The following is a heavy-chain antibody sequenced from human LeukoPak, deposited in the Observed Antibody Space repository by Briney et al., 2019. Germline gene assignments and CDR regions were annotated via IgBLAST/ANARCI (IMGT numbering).Heavy chain of an antibody. V-gene: IGHV1-3*01. J-gene: IGHJ4*02. D-gene: IGHD3-22*01. CDR2: INAGNGNT. Sequence: ASVKVSCKASGYTFTSYAMHWVRQAPGQRLEWMGWINAGNGNTKYSQKFQGRVTITRDTSASTAYMELSSLRSEDTAVYYCARVWRVYDSSGYYKDWGQGTLVTVSS. CDR1: GYTFTSYA. CDR3: ARVWRVYDSSGYYKD.